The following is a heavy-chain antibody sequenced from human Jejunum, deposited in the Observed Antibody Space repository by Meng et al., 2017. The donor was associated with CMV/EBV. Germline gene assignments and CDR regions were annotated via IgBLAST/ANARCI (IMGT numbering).Heavy chain of an antibody. CDR1: TFTSYA. V-gene: IGHV1-69*10. D-gene: IGHD3-3*01. Sequence: TFTSYAISLVRQAPGPGLEWMGAIIPILGIANYAQTFQGRVTITADKSTSTAYMELSSLRSEDTAVYYCARSLLRFLEWSGADWFDPWGQGTLVTVSS. CDR2: IIPILGIA. J-gene: IGHJ5*02. CDR3: ARSLLRFLEWSGADWFDP.